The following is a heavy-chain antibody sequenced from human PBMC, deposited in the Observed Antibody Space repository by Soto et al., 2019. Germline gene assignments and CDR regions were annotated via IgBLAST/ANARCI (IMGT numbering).Heavy chain of an antibody. Sequence: QLQLQESGPGLVKPSETLSLTCTVSGGSISSSSYYWGWIRQPPGKGLEGIGGIYYSGSTYYNPSLKSRVTISVDTSKNQFSLKLSSVTAADTAVYYCARLRADTAMVFGYWGQGTLVTVSS. J-gene: IGHJ4*02. D-gene: IGHD5-18*01. CDR2: IYYSGST. V-gene: IGHV4-39*01. CDR3: ARLRADTAMVFGY. CDR1: GGSISSSSYY.